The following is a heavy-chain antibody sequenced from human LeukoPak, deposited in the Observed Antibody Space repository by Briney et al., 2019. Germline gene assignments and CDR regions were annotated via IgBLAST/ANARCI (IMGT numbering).Heavy chain of an antibody. V-gene: IGHV3-30*18. CDR2: ISYDGSNK. J-gene: IGHJ6*02. CDR3: AKSGQGMDV. D-gene: IGHD6-25*01. CDR1: GFTFSSYG. Sequence: PGRSLRLSCAASGFTFSSYGMHWVRQAPGKGLEWVAVISYDGSNKYYADSVKGRFTISRDNSKNTLYLQMNSLRAEDTAVYYCAKSGQGMDVWGQGTRSPSP.